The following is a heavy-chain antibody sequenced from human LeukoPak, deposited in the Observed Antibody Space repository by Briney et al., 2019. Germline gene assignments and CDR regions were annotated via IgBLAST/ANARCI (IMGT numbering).Heavy chain of an antibody. CDR3: ARASYYYDSSAHRDWYFDL. J-gene: IGHJ2*01. Sequence: PSETLSLTCTVSGGSISSSSYYWGWIRQPPGKGLEWIGSIYYSGSTYYNPSLKSRVTISVDTSKNQFSLKLSSVAAADTAVYYCARASYYYDSSAHRDWYFDLWGRGTLVTVSS. CDR2: IYYSGST. D-gene: IGHD3-22*01. V-gene: IGHV4-39*07. CDR1: GGSISSSSYY.